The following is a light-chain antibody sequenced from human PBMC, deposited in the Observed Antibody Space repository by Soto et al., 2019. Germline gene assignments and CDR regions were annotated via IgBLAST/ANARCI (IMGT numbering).Light chain of an antibody. Sequence: DIQMTQSPSTLSASVGGRVTITCRASQSVGTWVAWYQQKPGKAPKLLIYGASNLESGVPSRFSGSASGTEFTLTITTLQPDDFATYFCQHYRRNTWSFGPGTKVDI. CDR2: GAS. CDR3: QHYRRNTWS. V-gene: IGKV1-5*01. CDR1: QSVGTW. J-gene: IGKJ1*01.